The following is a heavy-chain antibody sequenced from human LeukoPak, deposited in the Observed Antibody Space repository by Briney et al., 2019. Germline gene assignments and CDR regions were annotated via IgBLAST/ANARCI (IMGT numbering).Heavy chain of an antibody. J-gene: IGHJ4*02. CDR2: MNPASGSA. CDR3: ARSLFFGELYHFDY. V-gene: IGHV1-8*01. Sequence: ASVKVSCKASGYTFTNFDINWVRQAPGQGLEWMGWMNPASGSAGSAQKFQGRVTLTRDTSISTAYMELRRLRSDDTAVYYCARSLFFGELYHFDYWGQGTLVTVSS. CDR1: GYTFTNFD. D-gene: IGHD3-10*01.